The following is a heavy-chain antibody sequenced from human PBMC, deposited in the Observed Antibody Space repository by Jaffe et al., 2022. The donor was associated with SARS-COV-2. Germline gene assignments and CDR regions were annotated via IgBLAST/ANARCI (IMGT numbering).Heavy chain of an antibody. Sequence: EVQLVESGGGLVKPGGSLRLSCAASGFTFSSYSMNWVRQAPGKGLEWVSSISSSSSYIYYADSVKGRFTISRDNAKNSLYLQMNSLRAEDTAVYYCARENQLWFPFDYWGQGTLVTVSS. CDR1: GFTFSSYS. CDR3: ARENQLWFPFDY. CDR2: ISSSSSYI. J-gene: IGHJ4*02. V-gene: IGHV3-21*01. D-gene: IGHD5-18*01.